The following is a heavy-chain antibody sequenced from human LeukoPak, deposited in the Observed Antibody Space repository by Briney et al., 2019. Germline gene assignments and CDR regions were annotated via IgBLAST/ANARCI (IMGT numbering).Heavy chain of an antibody. CDR3: ARDRDKDAFDI. Sequence: GASVKVSCMASGYTLTGYYIHWVRQAPGQGLEWMGWINPKSGATHYAQRFQGRVTMTRDTSISTAYMELSRLRSDDTAVYYCARDRDKDAFDIWGQGTMVTVSS. CDR1: GYTLTGYY. CDR2: INPKSGAT. V-gene: IGHV1-2*02. D-gene: IGHD2-21*01. J-gene: IGHJ3*02.